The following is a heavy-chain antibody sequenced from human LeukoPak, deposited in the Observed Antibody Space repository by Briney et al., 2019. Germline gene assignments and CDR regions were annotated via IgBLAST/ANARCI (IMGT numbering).Heavy chain of an antibody. D-gene: IGHD3-10*01. CDR3: ASQYYRGIMDYFDY. CDR1: GYSFTTYW. J-gene: IGHJ4*02. CDR2: IYTGDSDA. Sequence: GEYLNISRRGSGYSFTTYWIGWVRHMPGQRLEWMGIIYTGDSDARYSPSFQGQVTISADKSINTAYLQWSSLKASDTAMYYCASQYYRGIMDYFDYWGQGTLVTVSS. V-gene: IGHV5-51*01.